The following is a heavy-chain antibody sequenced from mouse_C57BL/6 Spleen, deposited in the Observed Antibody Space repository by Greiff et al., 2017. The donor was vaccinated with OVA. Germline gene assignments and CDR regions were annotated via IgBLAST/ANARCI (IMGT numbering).Heavy chain of an antibody. V-gene: IGHV1-82*01. CDR3: ARLKDAMDY. CDR1: GYAFSSSW. CDR2: IYPGDGDT. Sequence: VQLQQSGPELVKPGASVKISCKASGYAFSSSWMNWVKQRPGKGLEWIGRIYPGDGDTNYNGKFKGKATLTADKSSSTAYMQLSSLTSEDSAVYFCARLKDAMDYWGQGTSVTVSS. J-gene: IGHJ4*01.